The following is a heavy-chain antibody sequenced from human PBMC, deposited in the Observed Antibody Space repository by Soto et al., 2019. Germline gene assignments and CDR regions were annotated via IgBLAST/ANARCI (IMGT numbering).Heavy chain of an antibody. V-gene: IGHV1-69*12. CDR1: GGTFSSYA. J-gene: IGHJ4*02. Sequence: QVQLVQSGAEVKKPGSSVKVSCKASGGTFSSYAISWVRQAPGQGLEWMGGIIPIFGTADYAQKVQGRATITADDSTSPAYRELSSLRSEDTAVYYCARDGGVYDYSPFDYWGQGTLVTVSS. D-gene: IGHD4-4*01. CDR2: IIPIFGTA. CDR3: ARDGGVYDYSPFDY.